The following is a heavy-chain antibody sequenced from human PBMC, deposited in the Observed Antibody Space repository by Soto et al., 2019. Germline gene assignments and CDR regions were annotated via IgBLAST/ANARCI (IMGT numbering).Heavy chain of an antibody. V-gene: IGHV1-18*04. Sequence: XSVKVSCTASGYSFTSYGIIWVRRAPEQGLEWMGWISAYNGNTNYPQKFQCRVTMTTDTSTSTAYMELRSLRSDDTAVYYCARQKYYYDTSGYFMPDYWGQGTQVTVSS. D-gene: IGHD3-22*01. CDR1: GYSFTSYG. CDR2: ISAYNGNT. CDR3: ARQKYYYDTSGYFMPDY. J-gene: IGHJ4*02.